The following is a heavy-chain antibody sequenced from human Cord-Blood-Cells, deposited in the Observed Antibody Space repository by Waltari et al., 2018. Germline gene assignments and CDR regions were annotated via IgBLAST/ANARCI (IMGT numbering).Heavy chain of an antibody. V-gene: IGHV4-39*01. J-gene: IGHJ5*02. CDR3: ARHEEYQLRHTNWFDP. CDR2: IYYGGGT. Sequence: LQLQESGPGLVKPSETLSLTCTVSGGSISSSSYYCGWIRQPPGKGLEWIGSIYYGGGTYDNPYLKRRVTISVDTSKNQFSLKLSSVTAADTAVYYCARHEEYQLRHTNWFDPWGQGTLGTVSS. D-gene: IGHD2-2*01. CDR1: GGSISSSSYY.